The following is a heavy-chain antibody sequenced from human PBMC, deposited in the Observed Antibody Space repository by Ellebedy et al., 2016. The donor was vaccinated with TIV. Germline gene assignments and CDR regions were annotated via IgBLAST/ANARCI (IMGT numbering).Heavy chain of an antibody. CDR3: ARSGEHDT. CDR1: GFTFNRYS. V-gene: IGHV3-48*04. D-gene: IGHD1-26*01. Sequence: GESLKISCAASGFTFNRYSMNWVRQAPGKGRECSHFITGPGHKRYYADPVKGRFTISRDGAKNSLFLPMKSLRAEDTAVFYCARSGEHDTWGQGTLVTISS. J-gene: IGHJ5*02. CDR2: ITGPGHKR.